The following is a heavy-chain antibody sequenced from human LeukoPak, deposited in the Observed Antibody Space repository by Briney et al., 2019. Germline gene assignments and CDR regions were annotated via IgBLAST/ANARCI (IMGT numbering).Heavy chain of an antibody. CDR1: GFTFSSYA. D-gene: IGHD6-13*01. CDR2: ISGSGGST. CDR3: AKEAVAAAGPFDH. Sequence: GGSLRLSCAASGFTFSSYAMSWVRQAPGKGLEWVSSISGSGGSTYNADSGKGRFTISRDNSKNTLYLQMNSLRAEDTAIYYCAKEAVAAAGPFDHWGQGTLVTVSS. J-gene: IGHJ4*02. V-gene: IGHV3-23*01.